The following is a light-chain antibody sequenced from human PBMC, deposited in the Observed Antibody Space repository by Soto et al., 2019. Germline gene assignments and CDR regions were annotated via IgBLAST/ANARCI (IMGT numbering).Light chain of an antibody. CDR3: QQYDNFPFT. CDR2: DAS. CDR1: QDISNY. V-gene: IGKV1-33*01. Sequence: DIQMTQSPSSLSASVGDRVTITCQASQDISNYLNWYQQKPGKAPKLLIYDASNFETGVPSRFSGSGSVTDFTFTISSLQPEDIATYYCQQYDNFPFTFGQGTRLEIK. J-gene: IGKJ5*01.